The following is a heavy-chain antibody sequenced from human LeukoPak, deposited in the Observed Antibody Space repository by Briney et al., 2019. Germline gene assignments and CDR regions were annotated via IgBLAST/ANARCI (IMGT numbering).Heavy chain of an antibody. CDR3: ARSAFYYYDSSGYYYSDY. CDR2: IISSSSTI. D-gene: IGHD3-22*01. V-gene: IGHV3-48*04. J-gene: IGHJ4*02. CDR1: GFTFSSYS. Sequence: GGSLRLSCAASGFTFSSYSMNWVRQAPGKGLEWVSYIISSSSTIYYADSVKGRFTISRDNAKNSLYLQMNSLRAEDTAVYYCARSAFYYYDSSGYYYSDYWGQGTLVTVSS.